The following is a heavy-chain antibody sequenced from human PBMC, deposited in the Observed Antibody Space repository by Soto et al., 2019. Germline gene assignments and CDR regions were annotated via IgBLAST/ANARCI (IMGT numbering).Heavy chain of an antibody. D-gene: IGHD3-22*01. V-gene: IGHV1-18*01. CDR3: ASHRLAYYYDSSGYYHFDY. Sequence: QVQLVQSGAEVKKPGASVKVSCKASGYTFTSYGISWVRQAPGQGLEWMGWISAYNGNTNYAQKLQGRVTMTTDTSTSTAYMELRSLRSDDTAVYYCASHRLAYYYDSSGYYHFDYWGQGTLSPSPQ. J-gene: IGHJ4*02. CDR2: ISAYNGNT. CDR1: GYTFTSYG.